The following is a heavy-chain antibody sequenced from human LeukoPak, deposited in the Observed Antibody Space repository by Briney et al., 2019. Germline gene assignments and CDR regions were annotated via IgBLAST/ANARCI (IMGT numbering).Heavy chain of an antibody. D-gene: IGHD2-2*01. CDR3: AKRIDIAVVPEAATHQAFDV. CDR2: ISGGFGGT. Sequence: GGSLRLSCAASGFTFSTCAMSWVRQAPGKGLEWVSAISGGFGGTYYADSVKGRFTISRDNSKNTLYLQMNSLRAEDTAVYYCAKRIDIAVVPEAATHQAFDVWGQGTMVTVSS. CDR1: GFTFSTCA. J-gene: IGHJ3*01. V-gene: IGHV3-23*01.